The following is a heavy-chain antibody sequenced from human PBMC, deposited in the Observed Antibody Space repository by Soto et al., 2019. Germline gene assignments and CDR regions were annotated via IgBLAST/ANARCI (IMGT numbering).Heavy chain of an antibody. J-gene: IGHJ3*02. Sequence: EMQLLESGGGLVQPGGSLRLSCVASGFPFSSYAMSWVRQTPGKGLEWVSGISGSGGRTYYADSVKGRFTISRDNSNNNLSVEMHSLGVEDTAVFFCAKGGYYSLFDIWGQGTMVTVSA. CDR2: ISGSGGRT. CDR1: GFPFSSYA. V-gene: IGHV3-23*01. D-gene: IGHD3-16*01. CDR3: AKGGYYSLFDI.